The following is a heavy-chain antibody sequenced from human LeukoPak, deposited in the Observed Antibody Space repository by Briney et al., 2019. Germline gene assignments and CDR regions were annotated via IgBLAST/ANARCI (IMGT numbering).Heavy chain of an antibody. V-gene: IGHV1-69*05. CDR2: IIPIFGTA. J-gene: IGHJ4*02. CDR3: ARDKVIISSWYGYYFDY. CDR1: GGTFSSYA. D-gene: IGHD6-13*01. Sequence: ASVKVSCKASGGTFSSYAISWVRQAPGQGLEWMGRIIPIFGTANYAQKFQGRVTITTDESTSTAYMELSSQRSEDTAVYYCARDKVIISSWYGYYFDYWGQGTLVTVSS.